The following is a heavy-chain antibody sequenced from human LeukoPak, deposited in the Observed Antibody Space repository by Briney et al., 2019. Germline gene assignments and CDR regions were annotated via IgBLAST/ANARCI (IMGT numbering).Heavy chain of an antibody. J-gene: IGHJ4*02. CDR1: GFTFSSYA. V-gene: IGHV3-23*01. D-gene: IGHD6-6*01. CDR3: ASFRSSIAAHDY. CDR2: ISGSGGST. Sequence: GSLRLSWGASGFTFSSYAMSWVRQAPGKGPEWVSGISGSGGSTYYADSVKGRFTISRDNSKNTLYLQMNSLRAEDTAVYYCASFRSSIAAHDYWGQGTLVTVSS.